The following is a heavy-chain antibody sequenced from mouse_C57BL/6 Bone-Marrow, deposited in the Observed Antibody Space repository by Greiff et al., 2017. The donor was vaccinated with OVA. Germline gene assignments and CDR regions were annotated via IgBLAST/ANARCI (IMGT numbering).Heavy chain of an antibody. D-gene: IGHD2-1*01. V-gene: IGHV1-7*01. J-gene: IGHJ1*03. CDR1: GYTFTSYW. CDR3: AHLLPLYWYFDV. CDR2: INPSSGYT. Sequence: QVQLKQSGAELAKPGASVKLSCKASGYTFTSYWMHWVKQRPGQGLEWIGYINPSSGYTKYNQKFKDKATLTADKSSSTAYMQLSSLTYEDSAVDYCAHLLPLYWYFDVWGTGTTVTVSS.